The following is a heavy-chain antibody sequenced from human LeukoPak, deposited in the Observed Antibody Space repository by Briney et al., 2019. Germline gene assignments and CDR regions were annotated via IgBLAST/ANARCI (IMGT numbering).Heavy chain of an antibody. Sequence: PSETLSLTCTVSGGSISSYYWSWIRQPPGKGLEWIGYIYYSGSTNYNPSLKSRVTISVDTSNNQFSLKLSSVTAADTAVYYCARGGPYYYYYYMDVWGKGTTVTVSS. V-gene: IGHV4-59*01. CDR2: IYYSGST. CDR3: ARGGPYYYYYYMDV. D-gene: IGHD6-25*01. CDR1: GGSISSYY. J-gene: IGHJ6*03.